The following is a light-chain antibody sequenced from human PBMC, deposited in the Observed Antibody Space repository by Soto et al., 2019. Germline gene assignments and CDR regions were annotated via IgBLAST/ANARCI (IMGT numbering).Light chain of an antibody. CDR3: QQYGGSSPGT. CDR2: GAS. Sequence: EIVLTQSPGTLSLSPGEGATLSCRASQSVSSSYLAWYQQKPGQGPRLLIYGASSRATGIPDRFSGSGSGTDFTLTISRLEPEDFAVYYCQQYGGSSPGTFGQGTKVDIK. CDR1: QSVSSSY. J-gene: IGKJ1*01. V-gene: IGKV3-20*01.